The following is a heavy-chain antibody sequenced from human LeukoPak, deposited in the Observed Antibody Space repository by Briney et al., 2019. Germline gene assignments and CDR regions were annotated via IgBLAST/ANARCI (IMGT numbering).Heavy chain of an antibody. D-gene: IGHD1-26*01. CDR2: IS. CDR1: GFNITDYS. Sequence: PGGSLRLSCVVSGFNITDYSMNWVRQAPGKGLEWVASISFYADSVKGRFTISRDDAKNSVYLQMNSLRPEDTAVYYCARGYMGDRHGGGWGQGTLVTVSS. V-gene: IGHV3-21*01. J-gene: IGHJ4*02. CDR3: ARGYMGDRHGGG.